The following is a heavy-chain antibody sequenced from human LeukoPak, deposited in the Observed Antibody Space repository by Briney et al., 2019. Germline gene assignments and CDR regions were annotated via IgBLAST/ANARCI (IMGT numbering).Heavy chain of an antibody. J-gene: IGHJ3*02. V-gene: IGHV4-34*01. CDR2: INHSGST. CDR3: VAMDAFDI. Sequence: SETLSLTCAVYGGSFSGYYWSWIRQPPGKGLEWIGEINHSGSTNYNPSLKSRVTISVDTSKNQFSLKLSSVTAADTAVYYCVAMDAFDIWGQGTMVTVSS. CDR1: GGSFSGYY. D-gene: IGHD3-3*02.